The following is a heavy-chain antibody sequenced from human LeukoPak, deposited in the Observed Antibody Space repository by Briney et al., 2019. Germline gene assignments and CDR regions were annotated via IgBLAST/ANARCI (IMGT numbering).Heavy chain of an antibody. V-gene: IGHV3-53*05. CDR2: IYSGGST. CDR3: AKDIQWELLDAFDI. D-gene: IGHD1-26*01. CDR1: GFTVSSNY. Sequence: GGSLRLSCAASGFTVSSNYMSWVRQAPGKGLEWVSVIYSGGSTYYADSVKGRFTISRDNAKNSLYLQMNSLRAEDTALYYCAKDIQWELLDAFDIWGQGTMVTVSS. J-gene: IGHJ3*02.